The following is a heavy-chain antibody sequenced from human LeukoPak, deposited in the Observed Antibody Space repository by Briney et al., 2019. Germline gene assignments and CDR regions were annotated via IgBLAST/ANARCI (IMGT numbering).Heavy chain of an antibody. Sequence: ASVKVSCKASGYTFTGYYMHWVRQAPGQGLEWMGWINPNSGGTNYAQKFQGRVTMTRDTSISTAYMELSRLRSDDTAVYYCVPSYYYGSESYPTHYFDYWGQGTLVTVSS. CDR1: GYTFTGYY. CDR3: VPSYYYGSESYPTHYFDY. J-gene: IGHJ4*02. CDR2: INPNSGGT. D-gene: IGHD3-10*01. V-gene: IGHV1-2*02.